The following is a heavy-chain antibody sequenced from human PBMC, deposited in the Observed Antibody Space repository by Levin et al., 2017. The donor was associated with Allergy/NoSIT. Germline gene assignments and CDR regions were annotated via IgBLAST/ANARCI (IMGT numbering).Heavy chain of an antibody. J-gene: IGHJ4*02. CDR3: ARTYCSGGSCYARSFDY. V-gene: IGHV7-4-1*02. CDR1: GYTFTSYA. CDR2: INTNTGNP. D-gene: IGHD2-15*01. Sequence: GESLKISCKASGYTFTSYAMNWVRQAPGQGLEWMGWINTNTGNPTYAQGFTGRFVFSLDTSVSTAYLQCSSLKAEDTAVYYCARTYCSGGSCYARSFDYWGQGTLVTVSS.